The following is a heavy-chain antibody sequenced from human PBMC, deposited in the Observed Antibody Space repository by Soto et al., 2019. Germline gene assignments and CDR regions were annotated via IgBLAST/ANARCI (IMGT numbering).Heavy chain of an antibody. J-gene: IGHJ4*02. V-gene: IGHV3-23*01. CDR1: GFTFSSYA. Sequence: GGSLRLSCAASGFTFSSYAMSWVRQAPGKGLEWVSAISGSGGSTYYADSVKGRFTISRDNSKNTLYLQMNSLRAEDTAVYYCAKDHLGDSGSWYTAPYYFDYWGQGTLVTVSS. D-gene: IGHD6-13*01. CDR2: ISGSGGST. CDR3: AKDHLGDSGSWYTAPYYFDY.